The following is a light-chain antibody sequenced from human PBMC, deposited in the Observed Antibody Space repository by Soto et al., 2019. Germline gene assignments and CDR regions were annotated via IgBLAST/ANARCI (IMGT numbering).Light chain of an antibody. CDR3: QSYDSSLSGYV. J-gene: IGLJ1*01. Sequence: QSVLTQPRSVSGSPGQSVTFSCTGTSSDVGGFDYVSWVQQHPGKVPKLMIYDVSKRPSGVPDRFSGSKSGTSASLAITGLQAEDEADYYCQSYDSSLSGYVFGTGTKVTVL. V-gene: IGLV2-11*01. CDR1: SSDVGGFDY. CDR2: DVS.